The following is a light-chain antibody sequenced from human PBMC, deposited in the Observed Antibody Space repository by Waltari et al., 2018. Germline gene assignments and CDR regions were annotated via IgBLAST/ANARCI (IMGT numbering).Light chain of an antibody. J-gene: IGLJ2*01. Sequence: QSALTQPPPPPGSPGQSVTITSTGVSSDRSNFDNVSWSQQRPGKAPQLLIYEVNRRPSGVSERFSGSRSGNTASLTVSGLQSEDEAYYFCSSFFGTNDVVFGGGTRLAV. CDR2: EVN. V-gene: IGLV2-8*01. CDR3: SSFFGTNDVV. CDR1: SSDRSNFDN.